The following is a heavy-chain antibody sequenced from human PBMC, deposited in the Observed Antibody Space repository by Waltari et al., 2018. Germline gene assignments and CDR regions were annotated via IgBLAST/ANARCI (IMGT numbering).Heavy chain of an antibody. D-gene: IGHD3-3*01. V-gene: IGHV1-24*01. CDR3: ATKVIWSGYSNYYYGMDV. Sequence: QVQLVQSGAEVKKPGASVKVSCKVSGYTLTDLSMHWVRQAPGQGLEWMGGFDPEDGETIYAQKFQGRVTMTEDTSTDTAYMELSSLRSEDTAVYYCATKVIWSGYSNYYYGMDVWGQGTTVTVSS. J-gene: IGHJ6*02. CDR1: GYTLTDLS. CDR2: FDPEDGET.